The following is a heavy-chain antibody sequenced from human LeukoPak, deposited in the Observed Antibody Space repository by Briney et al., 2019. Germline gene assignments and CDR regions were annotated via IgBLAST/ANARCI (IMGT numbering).Heavy chain of an antibody. CDR3: AKDLDYSSSSSSLDAFDI. D-gene: IGHD6-6*01. V-gene: IGHV3-30*02. CDR2: IRYDGSNK. J-gene: IGHJ3*02. Sequence: GGSLRLSCAASGFTFSSYCMHWVRQAPGKGLEWVAFIRYDGSNKYYADSVKGRFTISRDNSKNTLYLQMNSLRAEDTAVYYCAKDLDYSSSSSSLDAFDIWGQGTMVTVSS. CDR1: GFTFSSYC.